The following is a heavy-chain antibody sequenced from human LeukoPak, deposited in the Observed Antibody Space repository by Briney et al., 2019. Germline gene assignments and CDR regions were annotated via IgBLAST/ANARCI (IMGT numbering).Heavy chain of an antibody. CDR3: ARDRYDFWSGYVMNYYYYYMDV. CDR2: ISGSGGST. D-gene: IGHD3-3*01. CDR1: GFTFSSYA. V-gene: IGHV3-23*01. J-gene: IGHJ6*03. Sequence: PGGSLRLSCAASGFTFSSYAMSWVRQAPGKGLEWVSAISGSGGSTYYADSVKGRFTISRGNAKNTLYLQMNSLRAEDTAVYYCARDRYDFWSGYVMNYYYYYMDVWGKGTTVTVSS.